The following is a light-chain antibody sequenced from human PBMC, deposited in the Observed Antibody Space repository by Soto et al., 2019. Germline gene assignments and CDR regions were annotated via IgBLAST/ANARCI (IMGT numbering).Light chain of an antibody. CDR1: QSVLYRSNNKND. Sequence: DIVMTQSPDSLAVSLGERATINCKSSQSVLYRSNNKNDLAWYQQKPGQPPKLLIYWASTRQSGVPDRFSGSGSETDFNLTISSLQAEYVAVYYCQQCYSIPTTFGGGTKVEIK. V-gene: IGKV4-1*01. CDR2: WAS. CDR3: QQCYSIPTT. J-gene: IGKJ4*01.